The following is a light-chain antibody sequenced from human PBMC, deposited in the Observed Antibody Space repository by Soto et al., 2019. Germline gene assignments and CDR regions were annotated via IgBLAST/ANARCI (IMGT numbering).Light chain of an antibody. J-gene: IGKJ3*01. CDR3: QKYSSVPV. V-gene: IGKV1-27*01. Sequence: DIQMTQSPTSLSASVGDRVTITCRASQGIRNYVAWYPQIPGKAPTLRIYAASTLQSGVPSRFSGSGAGTDFTLTINGLQPEAVATYSCQKYSSVPVFGPGTKVEIK. CDR1: QGIRNY. CDR2: AAS.